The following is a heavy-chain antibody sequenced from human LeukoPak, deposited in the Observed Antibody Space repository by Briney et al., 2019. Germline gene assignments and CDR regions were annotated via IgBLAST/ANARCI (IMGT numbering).Heavy chain of an antibody. J-gene: IGHJ4*02. CDR3: ARDNRWGFDY. CDR2: VSYDGSSI. V-gene: IGHV3-30*03. D-gene: IGHD2/OR15-2a*01. Sequence: GGSLRLSCAGSGFTFSTYGMHWVRQAPGEGLEWVAVVSYDGSSIYYADSVKGRFTISRDNAKNSLYLQMNSLRADDTAVYYCARDNRWGFDYWGQGTLVTVSS. CDR1: GFTFSTYG.